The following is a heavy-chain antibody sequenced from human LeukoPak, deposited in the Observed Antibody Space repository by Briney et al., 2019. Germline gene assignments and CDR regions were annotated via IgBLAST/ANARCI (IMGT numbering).Heavy chain of an antibody. CDR2: IRYDGSNK. CDR3: AKDRSRAAPYRYVDY. D-gene: IGHD6-6*01. Sequence: GGSLRLSCAASGFTFSSYGMHWVRQAPGKGLEWVAFIRYDGSNKYYADSVKGRFTISRDNSKNTLYLQMNSLRAEDTAVYYCAKDRSRAAPYRYVDYCGHVTLVNVSS. CDR1: GFTFSSYG. V-gene: IGHV3-30*02. J-gene: IGHJ4*01.